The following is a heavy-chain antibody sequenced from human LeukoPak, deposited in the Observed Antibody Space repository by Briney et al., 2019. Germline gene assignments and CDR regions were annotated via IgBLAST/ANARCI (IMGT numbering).Heavy chain of an antibody. CDR3: ARGGWIQLWLRY. Sequence: SSETLSLTCAVYGGSFSGYYWSWIRQPPGKGLEWIGEINHSGSTNYNPSLKSRVTISVDTSRNQFSLKLSSVTAADTAVYYCARGGWIQLWLRYWGQGTLVTVSS. D-gene: IGHD5-18*01. J-gene: IGHJ4*02. V-gene: IGHV4-34*01. CDR2: INHSGST. CDR1: GGSFSGYY.